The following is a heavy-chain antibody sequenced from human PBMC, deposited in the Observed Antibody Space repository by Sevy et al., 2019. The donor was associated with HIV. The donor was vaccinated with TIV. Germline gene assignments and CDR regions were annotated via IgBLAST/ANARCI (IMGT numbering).Heavy chain of an antibody. CDR3: AKDLVSMASRQGYFDY. J-gene: IGHJ4*02. Sequence: GGSLRLSCAASGFTFSNYAMNWVREAPGKGLEWVSTISGIGLSTYYADSVMGRFTISIDNSKNTRYLQMNTLRAEDTAFYFCAKDLVSMASRQGYFDYWGQGTLVTVSS. D-gene: IGHD6-6*01. V-gene: IGHV3-23*01. CDR1: GFTFSNYA. CDR2: ISGIGLST.